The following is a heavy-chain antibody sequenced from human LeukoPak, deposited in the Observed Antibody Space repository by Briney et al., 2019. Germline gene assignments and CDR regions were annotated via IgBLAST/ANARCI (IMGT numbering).Heavy chain of an antibody. J-gene: IGHJ4*02. Sequence: GGSLRLSCVVSGFTFDDYAMHWVRQAPGKGLEWVSGISWNSGSVGYADSVKGRFTISRDNAKNSLYPQMNSLRAEDMALYYCARGDSGSYLYYFDYWGQGTLVTVSS. D-gene: IGHD1-26*01. V-gene: IGHV3-9*03. CDR2: ISWNSGSV. CDR1: GFTFDDYA. CDR3: ARGDSGSYLYYFDY.